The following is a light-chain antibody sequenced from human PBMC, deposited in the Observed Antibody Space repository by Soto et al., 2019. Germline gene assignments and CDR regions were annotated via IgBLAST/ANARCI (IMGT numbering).Light chain of an antibody. V-gene: IGKV1-39*01. CDR3: QRSYSTTFFT. CDR1: QSNSIY. Sequence: DIQRLQTPGRLSGCVGERVSVTARARQSNSIYISWYRHKPGKAPKLLIYAESGLQSGVPSRFSGSGTGTGFTLTITNLQLQAFALYSCQRSYSTTFFTFGGGTKVDIK. J-gene: IGKJ4*01. CDR2: AES.